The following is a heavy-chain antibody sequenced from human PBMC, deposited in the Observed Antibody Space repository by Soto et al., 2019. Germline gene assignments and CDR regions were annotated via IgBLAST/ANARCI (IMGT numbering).Heavy chain of an antibody. V-gene: IGHV1-8*01. CDR3: ARGGGPDYDFWSGYYAPPYNWFDP. CDR1: GYTFTSYD. J-gene: IGHJ5*02. CDR2: MNPNSGNT. D-gene: IGHD3-3*01. Sequence: QVQLVQSGAEVKKPGASVKVSCKASGYTFTSYDINWVRQATGQGLERMGWMNPNSGNTGYAQKLQGRVTMTRNPSISTAYMELSSLRSEDTAVYYCARGGGPDYDFWSGYYAPPYNWFDPWGQGTLVTVSS.